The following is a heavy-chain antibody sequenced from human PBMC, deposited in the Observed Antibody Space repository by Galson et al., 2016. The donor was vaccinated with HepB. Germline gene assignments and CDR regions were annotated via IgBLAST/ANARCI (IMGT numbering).Heavy chain of an antibody. CDR1: GFSLSSSGVA. J-gene: IGHJ4*02. D-gene: IGHD3-16*01. Sequence: PALVKPTQTLTLTCTFSGFSLSSSGVAVGWLRQPPGKALEWLALHYWDGDLRYSPSLKSRLTITTDTSKNQVVLTLTNVDPVDTATYYCAHRPEGAIKGYCDDTNCYGGVFFDYWGQGILVTVSS. CDR3: AHRPEGAIKGYCDDTNCYGGVFFDY. V-gene: IGHV2-5*02. CDR2: HYWDGDL.